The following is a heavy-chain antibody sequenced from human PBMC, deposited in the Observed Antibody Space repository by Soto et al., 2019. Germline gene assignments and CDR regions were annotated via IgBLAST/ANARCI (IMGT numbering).Heavy chain of an antibody. CDR1: GGTFSSYA. V-gene: IGHV1-69*06. Sequence: QVQLVQSGAEVQKPGSSVKVSCKASGGTFSSYAISWVLQAHGQGHEWMGGISHIFGTANYAQKFQGRVTITADKSTSRASMELSSLGSEDTSVYYCARADILDELAGGYYYYYGMAVWGQGTTVTVSS. CDR2: ISHIFGTA. D-gene: IGHD3-9*01. CDR3: ARADILDELAGGYYYYYGMAV. J-gene: IGHJ6*02.